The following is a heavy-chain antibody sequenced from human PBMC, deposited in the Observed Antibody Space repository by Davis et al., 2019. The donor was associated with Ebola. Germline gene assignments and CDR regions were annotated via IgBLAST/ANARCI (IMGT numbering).Heavy chain of an antibody. V-gene: IGHV1-3*01. CDR3: AIIVDPLVWELVDV. CDR2: INADNGDT. D-gene: IGHD2-15*01. J-gene: IGHJ6*02. Sequence: AASVKVSCKPSGYTFSSYVIHWVRQAPGQGLEWMGWINADNGDTKYSQKLQGRVTITRDTSASTAYMELRSPRSQDTAVYYCAIIVDPLVWELVDVWGQGTTVIVSS. CDR1: GYTFSSYV.